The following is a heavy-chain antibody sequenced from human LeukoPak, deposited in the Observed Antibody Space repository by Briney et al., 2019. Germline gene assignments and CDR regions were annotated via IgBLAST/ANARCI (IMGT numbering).Heavy chain of an antibody. CDR1: GCSITSRSYY. CDR2: IYYSGST. D-gene: IGHD6-13*01. Sequence: PSETLSLTCTVSGCSITSRSYYWGWIRQPPGKGLEWIGSIYYSGSTYYNPSLKSRVTISVDTSKNQFSLKLNSVTAADTAVYYCARHDWQQQLPGWWGQGTLVTVSS. J-gene: IGHJ4*02. CDR3: ARHDWQQQLPGW. V-gene: IGHV4-39*01.